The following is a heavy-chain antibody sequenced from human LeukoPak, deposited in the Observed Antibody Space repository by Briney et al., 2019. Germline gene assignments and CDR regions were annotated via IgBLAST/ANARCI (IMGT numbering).Heavy chain of an antibody. Sequence: GGSLRLSCAASGFTFSSYWMTWVRQAPGKGLEWVANIKQDGSEKYYVDSVKGRFTISGDNAKNSLYLQMNSLRAEDTAVYYCARDYRSLVVVPARSSDFYYYYYMDVWGKGTTVTISS. CDR1: GFTFSSYW. V-gene: IGHV3-7*01. J-gene: IGHJ6*03. CDR3: ARDYRSLVVVPARSSDFYYYYYMDV. CDR2: IKQDGSEK. D-gene: IGHD2-15*01.